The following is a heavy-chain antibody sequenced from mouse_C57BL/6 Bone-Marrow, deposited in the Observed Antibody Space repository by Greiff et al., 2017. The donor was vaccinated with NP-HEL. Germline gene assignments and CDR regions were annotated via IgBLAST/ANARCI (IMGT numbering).Heavy chain of an antibody. D-gene: IGHD2-3*01. CDR3: ASLYDGYYWFAY. CDR2: ISNLAYSI. CDR1: GFTFSDYG. V-gene: IGHV5-15*01. J-gene: IGHJ3*01. Sequence: EVQRVESGGGLVQPGGSLKLSCAASGFTFSDYGMAWVRQAPRKGPEWVAFISNLAYSIYYADTVTGRFTISRENAKNTLYLEMSSLRSEDTAMYYCASLYDGYYWFAYWGQGTLVTVSA.